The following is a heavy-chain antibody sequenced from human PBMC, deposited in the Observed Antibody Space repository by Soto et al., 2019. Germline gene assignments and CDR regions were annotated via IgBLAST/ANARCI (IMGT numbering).Heavy chain of an antibody. CDR3: ATLGAKYYFDY. V-gene: IGHV1-69*01. Sequence: QVQLVQSGAEVKKPGSSVKVSCKASGGTFSSYAISWVRQAPGQGLEWMGGIIPIFGTANSAQKFQGRVTITADESTRTAYMELSSLRSEDTAVYYCATLGAKYYFDYWGQGTLVTVSS. CDR1: GGTFSSYA. D-gene: IGHD1-26*01. J-gene: IGHJ4*02. CDR2: IIPIFGTA.